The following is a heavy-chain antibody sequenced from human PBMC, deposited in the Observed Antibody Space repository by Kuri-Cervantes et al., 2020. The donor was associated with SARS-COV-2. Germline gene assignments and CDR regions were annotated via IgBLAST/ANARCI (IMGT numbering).Heavy chain of an antibody. CDR3: ARDGGYCTLTTCYSYWYFDL. J-gene: IGHJ2*01. CDR1: GGSISSYY. V-gene: IGHV4-59*01. CDR2: IYYSGST. Sequence: GSLRLSCTVSGGSISSYYWSWIRQPPGKGLEWIGYIYYSGSTNYNPSLKSRVTISVDTSKNQFSLKLSSVTAADTAVYYCARDGGYCTLTTCYSYWYFDLWGRGTLVTVSS. D-gene: IGHD2-2*01.